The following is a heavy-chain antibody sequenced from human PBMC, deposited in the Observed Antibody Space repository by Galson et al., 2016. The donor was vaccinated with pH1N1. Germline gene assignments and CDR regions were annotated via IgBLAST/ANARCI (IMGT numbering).Heavy chain of an antibody. V-gene: IGHV3-9*01. CDR1: GFAFDDFA. CDR2: ISWNSNSI. Sequence: SLRLSCAASGFAFDDFAMHWVRHVPGKGLEWVSGISWNSNSIGYADSVKGRFTISRDSAKKSLFLQMNSLRVEDTALYYRAKGAGRYYFGSGSFNYWGQGTQVTVSS. CDR3: AKGAGRYYFGSGSFNY. J-gene: IGHJ4*02. D-gene: IGHD3-10*01.